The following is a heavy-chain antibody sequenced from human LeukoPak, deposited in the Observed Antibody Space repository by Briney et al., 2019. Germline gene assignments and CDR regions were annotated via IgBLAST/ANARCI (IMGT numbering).Heavy chain of an antibody. V-gene: IGHV1-69*13. CDR2: IIPIFGTA. CDR3: AREDGDGDYADAFDI. D-gene: IGHD4-17*01. CDR1: GGTFSSYA. Sequence: ASVKVSCKASGGTFSSYAISWVRQAPGQGLEWMGGIIPIFGTANYAQKFQGRVTITADESTSTAYMELSSLRSEDTAVYYCAREDGDGDYADAFDIWGQGTMVTVSS. J-gene: IGHJ3*02.